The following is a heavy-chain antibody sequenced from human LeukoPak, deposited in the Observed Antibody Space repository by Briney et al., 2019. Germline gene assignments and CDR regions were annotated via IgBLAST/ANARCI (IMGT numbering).Heavy chain of an antibody. J-gene: IGHJ3*02. V-gene: IGHV3-21*01. CDR1: GFTFSSYS. Sequence: GGSLRLSCAASGFTFSSYSLNWVRQAPGKGLEWVSSISSSSSYIYYADSLKGRFTISRDNAKNSLYLHMNSLRAEDTAVYYCARDSPRRFGVVISKAPDAFDIWGQGTMVTVSS. CDR2: ISSSSSYI. CDR3: ARDSPRRFGVVISKAPDAFDI. D-gene: IGHD3-3*01.